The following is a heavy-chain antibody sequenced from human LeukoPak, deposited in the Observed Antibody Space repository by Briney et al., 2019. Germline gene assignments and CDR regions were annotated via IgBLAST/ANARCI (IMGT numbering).Heavy chain of an antibody. CDR1: GGSISSYY. CDR2: IYYSGST. D-gene: IGHD3-10*01. J-gene: IGHJ4*02. Sequence: SETLSLTCTVSGGSISSYYRNYIRQPPGKGLEWIGYIYYSGSTNYNPSLKSRVTISVDTSKNQFSLKLSSVTAADTAVYYCARDYGSGTFGFDYWGQGTLVTVSS. V-gene: IGHV4-59*01. CDR3: ARDYGSGTFGFDY.